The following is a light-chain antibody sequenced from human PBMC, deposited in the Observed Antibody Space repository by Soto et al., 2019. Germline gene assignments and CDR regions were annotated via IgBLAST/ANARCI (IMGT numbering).Light chain of an antibody. J-gene: IGKJ1*01. CDR2: GSS. CDR1: QSVRSRY. V-gene: IGKV3-20*01. CDR3: QQYGISPWT. Sequence: EIVMTQSPATLSVSPGERATLSCRASQSVRSRYLAWYQQKPGQAPRLLVYGSSSRATGIPDRFSGSGSETDFTLTISRLEPEDSAVYYCQQYGISPWTFGQGTKVDIK.